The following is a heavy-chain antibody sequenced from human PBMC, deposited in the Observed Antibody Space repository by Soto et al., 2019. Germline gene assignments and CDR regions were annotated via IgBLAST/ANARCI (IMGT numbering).Heavy chain of an antibody. Sequence: ASVKVSCKVSGYTLTELSMHWVRQAPGKGLEWMGGIDPEDGETIYAQKFQGRVTMTEDTSTDTAYMELSSLRSEDTAVYYCATPSWLVPGWAFDIWGQGTMVTVSS. D-gene: IGHD6-19*01. CDR2: IDPEDGET. CDR3: ATPSWLVPGWAFDI. V-gene: IGHV1-24*01. CDR1: GYTLTELS. J-gene: IGHJ3*02.